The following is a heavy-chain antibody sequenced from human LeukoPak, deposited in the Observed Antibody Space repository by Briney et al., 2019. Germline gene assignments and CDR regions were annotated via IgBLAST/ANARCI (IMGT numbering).Heavy chain of an antibody. CDR2: IYYSGRT. CDR3: ARQWVVVAATALDY. J-gene: IGHJ4*02. Sequence: PSETLSLTCTVSGGSISSSSYYWGWIRQPPGKGLEWIGSIYYSGRTYYNPSLKSRITISVDTSKNQYSLKLSSVTAADTAVYYCARQWVVVAATALDYWGQGTLVTVSS. CDR1: GGSISSSSYY. V-gene: IGHV4-39*01. D-gene: IGHD2-15*01.